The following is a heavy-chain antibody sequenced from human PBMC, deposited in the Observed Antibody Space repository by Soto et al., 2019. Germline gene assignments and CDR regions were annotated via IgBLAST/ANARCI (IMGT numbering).Heavy chain of an antibody. CDR1: GFTFCNYD. V-gene: IGHV3-33*01. CDR3: SRHITATYNWFDS. Sequence: QVQLVESGGGVVQPGRSLRLSCAASGFTFCNYDMHWVRQAPGKGLEWVAVIWSDGNYKYYTDSVKGRFTISRDNSKNTLYLQMNSLRAEDTAVYFCSRHITATYNWFDSWGQGTLVTVSS. J-gene: IGHJ5*01. D-gene: IGHD1-20*01. CDR2: IWSDGNYK.